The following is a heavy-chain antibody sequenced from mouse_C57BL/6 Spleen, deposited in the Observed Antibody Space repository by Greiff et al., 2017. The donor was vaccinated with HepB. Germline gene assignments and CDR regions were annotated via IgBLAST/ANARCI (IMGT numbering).Heavy chain of an antibody. CDR2: ISYDGSN. J-gene: IGHJ4*01. D-gene: IGHD1-1*01. CDR1: GYSITSGYY. Sequence: DVQLQESGPGLVKPSPSLSLTCSVTGYSITSGYYWTWIRQFPGNKLEWMGYISYDGSNNYNPSLKNRISITRDTSKTQFFLKLNTVTTEDTATYYCARARYYADYYAMDDLGQGTAVTVSS. V-gene: IGHV3-6*01. CDR3: ARARYYADYYAMDD.